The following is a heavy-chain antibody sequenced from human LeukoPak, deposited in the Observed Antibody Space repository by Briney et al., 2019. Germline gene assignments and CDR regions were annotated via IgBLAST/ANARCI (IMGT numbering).Heavy chain of an antibody. CDR1: GYTLTELS. J-gene: IGHJ5*02. V-gene: IGHV1-24*01. CDR3: ATGESGWYDWFDP. CDR2: FDPEDGET. D-gene: IGHD6-19*01. Sequence: SVKVSCKVSGYTLTELSMHWVRQAPGKGLEWMGGFDPEDGETIYAQKFQGRVTMTEDTSTDTAYMELSSLRSEDTAVYYCATGESGWYDWFDPWGQGTLVTVSS.